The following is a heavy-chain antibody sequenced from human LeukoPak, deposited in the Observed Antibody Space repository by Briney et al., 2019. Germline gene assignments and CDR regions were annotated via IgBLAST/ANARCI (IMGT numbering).Heavy chain of an antibody. CDR2: IYYSGST. D-gene: IGHD3-22*01. Sequence: SETLSLTCTVSGGSISSYYWSWIRQPPGKGLEWIGYIYYSGSTNYNPSLKSRVTISVDTSKNQFSLKLSSVTAADTAVYYCAREPYDSSGYNDYWDQGTLVTVSS. V-gene: IGHV4-59*01. CDR3: AREPYDSSGYNDY. CDR1: GGSISSYY. J-gene: IGHJ4*02.